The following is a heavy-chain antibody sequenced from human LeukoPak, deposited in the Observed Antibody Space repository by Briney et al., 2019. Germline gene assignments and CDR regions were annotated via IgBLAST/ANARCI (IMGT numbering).Heavy chain of an antibody. CDR3: ARDVSSTPNWEFDY. CDR2: INANSGAT. CDR1: GYTFADYF. V-gene: IGHV1-2*06. Sequence: GASVKVSCKTSGYTFADYFIHWVRQAPGQGLEWMGRINANSGATEYQQKFQGRVTMTRDTSISTAYVEVNWLISDDTAIYYCARDVSSTPNWEFDYWGRGTLVTVSS. J-gene: IGHJ4*02. D-gene: IGHD1-26*01.